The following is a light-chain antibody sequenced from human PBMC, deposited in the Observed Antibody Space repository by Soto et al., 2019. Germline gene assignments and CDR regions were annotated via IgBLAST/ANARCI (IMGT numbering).Light chain of an antibody. CDR2: EVS. CDR1: SSDVGGYNY. V-gene: IGLV2-14*01. Sequence: QSALTQPASVSGSPGQSITISCTGTSSDVGGYNYVSWYQQHPGKAPKLMIYEVSNRPSGVSNLFSGSKSGNTASLTISGLQAEDEADYYCSSYTTSITHWVFGGGTKLTVL. CDR3: SSYTTSITHWV. J-gene: IGLJ3*02.